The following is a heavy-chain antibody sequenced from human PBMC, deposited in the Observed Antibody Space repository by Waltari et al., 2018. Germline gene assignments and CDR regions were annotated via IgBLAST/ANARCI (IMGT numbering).Heavy chain of an antibody. CDR1: GGSISSSSYY. J-gene: IGHJ5*02. Sequence: QLQLQESGPGLVKPSETLSLTCTVSGGSISSSSYYWGWIRQPPGKGLEWIGSIYYSGSTYNNPSLKSRVTISVYTSKNQFSLKLSSVTAADTAVYYCARDKKVVVAATENWFDPWGQGTLVTVSS. D-gene: IGHD2-15*01. V-gene: IGHV4-39*07. CDR3: ARDKKVVVAATENWFDP. CDR2: IYYSGST.